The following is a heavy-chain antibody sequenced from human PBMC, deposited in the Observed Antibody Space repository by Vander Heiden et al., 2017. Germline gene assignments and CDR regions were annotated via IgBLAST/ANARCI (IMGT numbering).Heavy chain of an antibody. Sequence: EVQLVESGGGLVKPGGSLRLSCAASGFTFSSYSMNWVRQAPGKGLEWVSSISSSSSYIYYADSVKGRFTISRDNAKNSLYLQMNSLRAEDTAVYYCARDLRQLAFRRAFDIWGQGTMVTVSS. CDR3: ARDLRQLAFRRAFDI. CDR2: ISSSSSYI. J-gene: IGHJ3*02. D-gene: IGHD6-13*01. CDR1: GFTFSSYS. V-gene: IGHV3-21*01.